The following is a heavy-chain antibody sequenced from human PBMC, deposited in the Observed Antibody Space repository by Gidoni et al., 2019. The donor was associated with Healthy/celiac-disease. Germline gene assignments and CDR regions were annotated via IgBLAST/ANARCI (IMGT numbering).Heavy chain of an antibody. CDR1: GGSISSYY. J-gene: IGHJ4*02. Sequence: QVQLQESGPGLVKPSETLSLTCTVSGGSISSYYWSWIRQPPGKGLEWIGYIYYSGSTNYNPSLKSRVTISVDTSKNQFSLKLSSVTAADTAVYYCARVITIFGVVRPEWAFDYWGQGTLVTVSS. CDR2: IYYSGST. CDR3: ARVITIFGVVRPEWAFDY. D-gene: IGHD3-3*01. V-gene: IGHV4-59*01.